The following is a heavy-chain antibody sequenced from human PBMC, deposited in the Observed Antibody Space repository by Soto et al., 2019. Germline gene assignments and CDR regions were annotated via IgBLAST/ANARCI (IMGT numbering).Heavy chain of an antibody. Sequence: GGSLRLSCAASGFTFSSYAMHWVRQAPGKGLEWVAVISYDGNNKYYADSVKGRFTISRDNSKNTLYLQMNSLRAEDTAVYYCAREGVAGNYYYGMDVWGQGTTVTVSS. CDR1: GFTFSSYA. CDR2: ISYDGNNK. D-gene: IGHD6-19*01. CDR3: AREGVAGNYYYGMDV. V-gene: IGHV3-30-3*01. J-gene: IGHJ6*02.